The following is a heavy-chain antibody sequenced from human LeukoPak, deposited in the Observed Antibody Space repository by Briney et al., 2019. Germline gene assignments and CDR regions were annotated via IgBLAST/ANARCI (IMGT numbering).Heavy chain of an antibody. D-gene: IGHD2-15*01. CDR2: TKNDGTDK. J-gene: IGHJ4*02. Sequence: GGSLRPSCETSGFSFSSSWMTWVRQAPGKGLEWVATTKNDGTDKYCVDSVKGRFTLSRDNAKYSLYLQVNSLRVEDTAVYYCADLGYTDGGQGTLVTVSS. CDR1: GFSFSSSW. V-gene: IGHV3-7*01. CDR3: ADLGYTD.